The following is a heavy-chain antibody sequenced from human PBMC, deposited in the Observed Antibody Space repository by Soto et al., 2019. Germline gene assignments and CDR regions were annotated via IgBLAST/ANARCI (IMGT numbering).Heavy chain of an antibody. Sequence: ALRLSCAASGFTFSDSAMNLVRQAPGKGLEWVSNINDGGSKKYYVDSVKGRFTISRDNAKNSLYLQMNSLRAEDTAVYYCAREGSFLSGPFDYWGQGTLVTVSS. V-gene: IGHV3-7*01. D-gene: IGHD3-10*01. J-gene: IGHJ4*02. CDR3: AREGSFLSGPFDY. CDR2: INDGGSKK. CDR1: GFTFSDSA.